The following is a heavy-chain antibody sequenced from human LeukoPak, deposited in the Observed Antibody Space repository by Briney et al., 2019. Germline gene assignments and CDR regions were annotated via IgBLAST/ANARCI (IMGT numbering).Heavy chain of an antibody. CDR2: IRYDGSNK. V-gene: IGHV3-30*02. CDR3: AKDGPVAGDGAFDY. D-gene: IGHD6-19*01. CDR1: GFTFSSYG. Sequence: GGSLRLSCAASGFTFSSYGMHWVRQAPGKGLEWVAFIRYDGSNKYYADSVKGRFTISRDNSKNTLYLQMNRLRAEDTAVYYCAKDGPVAGDGAFDYWGQGTLVTVSS. J-gene: IGHJ4*02.